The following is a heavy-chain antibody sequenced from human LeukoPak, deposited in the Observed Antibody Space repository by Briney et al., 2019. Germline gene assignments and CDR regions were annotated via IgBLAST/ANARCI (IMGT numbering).Heavy chain of an antibody. CDR3: ARDSYCSSTSCYPNYFDY. V-gene: IGHV3-11*04. J-gene: IGHJ4*02. CDR2: ISSSGSML. Sequence: GGSLRLSCTVSGFTFTDYYMSWVRQAPGKGLEWVSYISSSGSMLHYADSVEGRFTISRDNAKNSLYLQMISLRAEDTAVYYCARDSYCSSTSCYPNYFDYWGQGTLVTVSS. CDR1: GFTFTDYY. D-gene: IGHD2-2*01.